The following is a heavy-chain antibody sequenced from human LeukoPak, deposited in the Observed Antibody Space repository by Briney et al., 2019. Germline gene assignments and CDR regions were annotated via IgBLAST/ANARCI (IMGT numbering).Heavy chain of an antibody. CDR3: ARLYSGSYYEPDY. CDR1: GDSISSDIYS. D-gene: IGHD1-26*01. Sequence: SETLSLTCTVSGDSISSDIYSWGWIRQPPGKGLEWIGTIYYGGSTYYNPSLKSRVTTSVDTSKNQFSLRLSSVTAADTAVYYCARLYSGSYYEPDYWGQGTLVTVSS. CDR2: IYYGGST. V-gene: IGHV4-39*01. J-gene: IGHJ4*02.